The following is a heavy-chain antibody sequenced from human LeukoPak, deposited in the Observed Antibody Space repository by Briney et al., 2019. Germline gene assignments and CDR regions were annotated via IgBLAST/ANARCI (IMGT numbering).Heavy chain of an antibody. V-gene: IGHV4-31*03. CDR1: GGSISSGGYY. CDR2: MYYSGST. Sequence: SQTLSLTCTVSGGSISSGGYYWSWIRQHPGKGLEWIGYMYYSGSTYYNPSLKSRLSISVDTSRNQFSLKLSSVTAADTAVYYCARRGRGYSYGSEDYWGQGTLVTVSS. J-gene: IGHJ4*02. CDR3: ARRGRGYSYGSEDY. D-gene: IGHD5-18*01.